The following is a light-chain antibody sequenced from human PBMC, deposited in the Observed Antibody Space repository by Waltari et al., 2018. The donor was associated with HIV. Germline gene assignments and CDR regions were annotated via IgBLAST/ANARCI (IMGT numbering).Light chain of an antibody. V-gene: IGLV2-8*01. CDR3: VSYTEKDTFLL. CDR2: DVT. Sequence: QSALTQPPSASGSPGQSVAISCTGSSNALGTYNFVSWYQHHPGKAPKLLIYDVTRRPPGIPDRFSGTKSGYTASLTVSDLQVEDEADYYCVSYTEKDTFLLFGGGSKLAV. CDR1: SNALGTYNF. J-gene: IGLJ2*01.